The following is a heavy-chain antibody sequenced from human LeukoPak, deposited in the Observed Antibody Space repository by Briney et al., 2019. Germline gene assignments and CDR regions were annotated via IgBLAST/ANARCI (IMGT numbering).Heavy chain of an antibody. CDR3: ARDYRGVGATGHFDY. D-gene: IGHD1-26*01. CDR2: ITPSGGTT. Sequence: ASVKVSCKASGYTFTRYYMHWVRQAPGQGLEWMGIITPSGGTTTYAQKFQGRVTMTRDTSTSTIYMELSSLRSEDTAVYYCARDYRGVGATGHFDYWGQGTPVTVAS. CDR1: GYTFTRYY. J-gene: IGHJ4*02. V-gene: IGHV1-46*01.